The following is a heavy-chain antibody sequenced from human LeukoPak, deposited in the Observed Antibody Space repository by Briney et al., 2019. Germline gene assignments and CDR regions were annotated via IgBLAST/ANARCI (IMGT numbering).Heavy chain of an antibody. CDR2: IYWDDDK. J-gene: IGHJ3*02. V-gene: IGHV2-5*02. D-gene: IGHD6-19*01. CDR1: GFSLSTSGVG. CDR3: AHIRPDSSGWNDAFDI. Sequence: SVPTLVNPTQTLTLTCTFSGFSLSTSGVGVGWIRQPPGKALEWLALIYWDDDKRYSPSLKSRPPITKDTSKYQVVLTMTNMDPVDTATYYCAHIRPDSSGWNDAFDIWGQGTMVTVSS.